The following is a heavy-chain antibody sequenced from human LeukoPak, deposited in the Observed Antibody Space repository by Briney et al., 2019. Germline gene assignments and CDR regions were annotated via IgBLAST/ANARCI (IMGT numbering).Heavy chain of an antibody. CDR2: INGDASST. CDR3: ARARGNTYGYFEY. D-gene: IGHD5-18*01. CDR1: GLTLSGYW. J-gene: IGHJ4*02. V-gene: IGHV3-74*01. Sequence: GGSLTLSCAPSGLTLSGYWMHWVRQAPGKGLVWVSRINGDASSTSYADSVKGRFTISRNNAKSTLYLQMNSLRVEDTAVYYCARARGNTYGYFEYWGQGTLVTVSS.